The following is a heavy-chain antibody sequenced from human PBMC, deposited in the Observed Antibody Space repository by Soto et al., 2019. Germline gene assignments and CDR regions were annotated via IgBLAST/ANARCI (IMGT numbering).Heavy chain of an antibody. Sequence: QVHLQQLGPGLVRPSQTLSLTCTVSGGSIRSDIYHWTWIRQSPGKGLEWIGYIYYSGSIFYNPSFKSRVTISVDTSKNQFSLQLSSVTAADTAVYFCAREDDGGDRDYYGLDVWGQGTTVTVSS. J-gene: IGHJ6*02. V-gene: IGHV4-30-4*08. CDR3: AREDDGGDRDYYGLDV. CDR1: GGSIRSDIYH. D-gene: IGHD2-21*02. CDR2: IYYSGSI.